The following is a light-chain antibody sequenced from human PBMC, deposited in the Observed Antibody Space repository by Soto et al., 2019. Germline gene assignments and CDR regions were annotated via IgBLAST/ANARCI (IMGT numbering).Light chain of an antibody. CDR1: TSNIESDYD. J-gene: IGLJ1*01. Sequence: QPVLTHPPSVSEAPGQRVTLSCSGSTSNIESDYDVHWYQRLPGKGPNLLFYDDNKRLSGVPGRFSGSKSGTSASLGITGLQADDEADYYCQSYDDSLSAHVFGTGTKVTVL. CDR3: QSYDDSLSAHV. V-gene: IGLV1-40*01. CDR2: DDN.